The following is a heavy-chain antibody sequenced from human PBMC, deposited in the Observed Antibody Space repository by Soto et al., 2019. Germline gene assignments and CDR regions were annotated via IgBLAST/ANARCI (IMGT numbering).Heavy chain of an antibody. CDR3: ARDLDGLHDDTSGPFPRPG. Sequence: PSETLSLTCTVSGGSIISDDYYWSWIRQAPGRGLEWIGYIHSSGSIYYNPSLKSRATMSIDTAGNQFSLKVSSVTVADTAVYYCARDLDGLHDDTSGPFPRPGWGQGTLVTVPQ. D-gene: IGHD3-22*01. CDR2: IHSSGSI. J-gene: IGHJ1*01. CDR1: GGSIISDDYY. V-gene: IGHV4-30-4*01.